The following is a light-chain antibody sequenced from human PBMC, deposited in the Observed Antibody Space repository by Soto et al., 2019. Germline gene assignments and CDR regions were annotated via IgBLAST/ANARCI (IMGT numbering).Light chain of an antibody. Sequence: QSALTQPPSASGSPGQSVTISCTGTSSDVGGYNYVSWYQQHPGKAPKLIIYEVSKRPSGVPDRFSGSKSGNTASLTVSGLQAEDEADYYCSSFAGINIPFGTGTKVTVL. CDR2: EVS. CDR1: SSDVGGYNY. J-gene: IGLJ1*01. V-gene: IGLV2-8*01. CDR3: SSFAGINIP.